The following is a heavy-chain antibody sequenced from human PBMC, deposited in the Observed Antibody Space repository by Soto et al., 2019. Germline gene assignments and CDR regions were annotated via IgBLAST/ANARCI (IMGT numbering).Heavy chain of an antibody. CDR3: TRVRVRWESLGWFDP. CDR1: GFSFGDYA. Sequence: EVQLVESGGGLVQTGQSLRLSCSASGFSFGDYAMSWVRQAPGKGLEWVGFIRSRAYSGTTEYAASVKGRFTISRDDSKTIAYLQMNSLKTEDTAVYYCTRVRVRWESLGWFDPWGQGTLVTVSS. D-gene: IGHD1-26*01. J-gene: IGHJ5*02. CDR2: IRSRAYSGTT. V-gene: IGHV3-49*04.